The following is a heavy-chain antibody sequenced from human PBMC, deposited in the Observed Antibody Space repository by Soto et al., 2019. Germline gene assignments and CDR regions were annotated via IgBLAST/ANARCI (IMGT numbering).Heavy chain of an antibody. J-gene: IGHJ3*02. CDR3: ARIRYGSGGLNDAFDI. V-gene: IGHV3-33*01. CDR2: IWYDGSNK. Sequence: GGSLRLSCAASGFTFSSYGMHWVRQAPGKGLEWVAVIWYDGSNKYYADSVKGRFTISRDNSKNTLYLQMNSLRAEDTAVYYCARIRYGSGGLNDAFDIWGQGTMVTVSS. CDR1: GFTFSSYG. D-gene: IGHD3-10*01.